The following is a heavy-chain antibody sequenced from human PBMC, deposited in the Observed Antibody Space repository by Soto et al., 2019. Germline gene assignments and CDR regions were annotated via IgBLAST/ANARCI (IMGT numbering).Heavy chain of an antibody. Sequence: SVKVSCKASGGTFSSYAISWVRQAPGQGLEWMGGILPIFVTANYAQKFQGRVTITADESTSTAYMELSSLRSEDTAVYYCARGDYGDYVDYYSGMDVWGQGTTVIVSS. D-gene: IGHD4-17*01. V-gene: IGHV1-69*13. J-gene: IGHJ6*02. CDR2: ILPIFVTA. CDR1: GGTFSSYA. CDR3: ARGDYGDYVDYYSGMDV.